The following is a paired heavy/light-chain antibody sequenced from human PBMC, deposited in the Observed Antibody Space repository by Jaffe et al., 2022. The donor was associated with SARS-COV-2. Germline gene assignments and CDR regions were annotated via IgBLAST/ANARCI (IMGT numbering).Heavy chain of an antibody. CDR2: IIPIFGTA. CDR1: GGTFSSYA. V-gene: IGHV1-69*01. Sequence: QVQLVQSGAEVKKPGSSVKVSCKASGGTFSSYAISWVRQAPGQGLEWMGGIIPIFGTANYAQKFQGRVTITADESTSTAYMELSSLRSEDTAVYYCARDEDIVVVPAAKNYYYGMDVWGQGTTVTVSS. D-gene: IGHD2-2*01. CDR3: ARDEDIVVVPAAKNYYYGMDV. J-gene: IGHJ6*02.
Light chain of an antibody. V-gene: IGLV1-47*01. CDR2: RNN. CDR3: AAWDDSLSGPV. J-gene: IGLJ1*01. CDR1: SSNIGSNY. Sequence: QSVLTQPPSASGTPGQRVTISCSGSSSNIGSNYVYWYQQLPGTAPKLLIYRNNQRPSGVPDRFSGSKSGTSASLAISGLRSEDEADYYCAAWDDSLSGPVFGTGTKVTVL.